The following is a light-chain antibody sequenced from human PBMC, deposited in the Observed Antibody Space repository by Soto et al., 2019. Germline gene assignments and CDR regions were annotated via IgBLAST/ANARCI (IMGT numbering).Light chain of an antibody. CDR3: QHWS. J-gene: IGKJ1*01. CDR2: KAS. V-gene: IGKV1-5*03. CDR1: QTINRW. Sequence: DIQMTQSPSSLSASVGDRVTITCQSSQTINRWLAWYQQKPGEVPKLLIYKASVLESGVPSRFSGSGSGTEFTLTISRLQPEDVATYYCQHWSFGQGTKVDIK.